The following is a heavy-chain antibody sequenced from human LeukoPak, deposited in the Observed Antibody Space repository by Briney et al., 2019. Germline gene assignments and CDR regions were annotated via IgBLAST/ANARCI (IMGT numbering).Heavy chain of an antibody. Sequence: PGGSLRLSCAASGFTFSRYSMNWVRQAPGKGVEWGASISIIISYIYYALSLTGRFPISRDNPNNSLYLQMTSLRAEDTAVYYCARTYYDILTGYYGLFDYWGQGTLVTVSS. J-gene: IGHJ4*02. D-gene: IGHD3-9*01. CDR3: ARTYYDILTGYYGLFDY. CDR1: GFTFSRYS. V-gene: IGHV3-21*01. CDR2: ISIIISYI.